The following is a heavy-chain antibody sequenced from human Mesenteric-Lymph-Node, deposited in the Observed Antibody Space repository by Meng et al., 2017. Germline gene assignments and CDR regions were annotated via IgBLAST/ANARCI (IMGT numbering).Heavy chain of an antibody. V-gene: IGHV3-53*01. CDR2: IYSGGST. D-gene: IGHD3-16*01. CDR3: AREGVSWRNWFDP. CDR1: GFTVGGTY. J-gene: IGHJ5*02. Sequence: GGAGGGGLEGGGSLVLVGGASGFTVGGTYMSWVGRAAGKGLELVSVIYSGGSTYYADSVKGRFTISRDNSKTTLYLQMNSLRAEDTAAYYCAREGVSWRNWFDPWGQGTLVTVSS.